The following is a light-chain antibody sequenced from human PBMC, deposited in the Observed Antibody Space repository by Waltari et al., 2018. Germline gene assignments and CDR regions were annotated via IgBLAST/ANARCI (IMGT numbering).Light chain of an antibody. CDR3: QVWDSSSDPWA. J-gene: IGLJ2*01. Sequence: SYVLTQPPSVSVAPGQTARITCGGNNIGSKNVHWYQQNPGQAPVLVVYDDSARPSGIPERCAGSNSGNTATLTISRVEAGDEADYYCQVWDSSSDPWAFGGGTKLTVL. V-gene: IGLV3-21*02. CDR2: DDS. CDR1: NIGSKN.